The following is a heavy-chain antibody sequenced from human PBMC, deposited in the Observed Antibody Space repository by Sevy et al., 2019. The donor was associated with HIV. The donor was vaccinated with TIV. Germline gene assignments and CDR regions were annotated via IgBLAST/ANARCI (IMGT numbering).Heavy chain of an antibody. CDR3: AKNGKGYDDDSRDYYDTSDYYQNNSMDV. Sequence: GGSLRLSCAASGFTFSNYGVHWVRQAPGKGLEWVAHISYDGSDQYYADSVKGRFAISRENSKNTLYLQMNSLRPEDTAVYYCAKNGKGYDDDSRDYYDTSDYYQNNSMDVWGQGTTVTVSS. CDR1: GFTFSNYG. CDR2: ISYDGSDQ. D-gene: IGHD3-22*01. V-gene: IGHV3-30*18. J-gene: IGHJ6*02.